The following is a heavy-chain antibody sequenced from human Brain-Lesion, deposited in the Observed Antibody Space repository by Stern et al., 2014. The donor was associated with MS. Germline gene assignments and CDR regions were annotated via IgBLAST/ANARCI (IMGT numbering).Heavy chain of an antibody. V-gene: IGHV3-74*02. CDR2: INGDGSRT. D-gene: IGHD5-18*01. J-gene: IGHJ5*02. CDR1: GFTFSTYW. CDR3: ARAHVDTWDWFDP. Sequence: VQLVQSGGDLVQPGGSLRLSCTASGFTFSTYWMHWVRPAPGKGLVWVSRINGDGSRTSYADSVKGRFTISRDNAKNTLYVQMNSLRVEDTAVYYCARAHVDTWDWFDPWGQGTLVTVSS.